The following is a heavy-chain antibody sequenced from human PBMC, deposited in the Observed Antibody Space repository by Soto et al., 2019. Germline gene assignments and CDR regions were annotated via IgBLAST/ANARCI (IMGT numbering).Heavy chain of an antibody. CDR3: ARGARYCSGGSCYSAPIYYYYYGMDV. J-gene: IGHJ6*02. Sequence: ASVKVSCTASGGTFSSYAISWVRQAPGQGLEWMGGIIPIFGTANYAQKFQGRVTITADKSTSTAYMELSSLRSEDTAVYYCARGARYCSGGSCYSAPIYYYYYGMDVWGQGTTVTVSS. CDR2: IIPIFGTA. D-gene: IGHD2-15*01. V-gene: IGHV1-69*06. CDR1: GGTFSSYA.